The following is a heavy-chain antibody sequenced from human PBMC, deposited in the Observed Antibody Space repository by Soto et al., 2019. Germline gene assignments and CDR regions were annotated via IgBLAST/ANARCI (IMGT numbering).Heavy chain of an antibody. CDR3: ARGLYGDYSWEASDI. CDR1: SGSISTYY. CDR2: VYYSGYT. Sequence: QVQLQESGPGLVKPSETLSLTCTVSSGSISTYYWRWIRQPPGKGLEWIGYVYYSGYTNYNPSLKRRVTISVDTSKNQFSLKLTSVTAADTAVYYCARGLYGDYSWEASDIWGQGTMVTVSS. D-gene: IGHD4-17*01. J-gene: IGHJ3*02. V-gene: IGHV4-59*01.